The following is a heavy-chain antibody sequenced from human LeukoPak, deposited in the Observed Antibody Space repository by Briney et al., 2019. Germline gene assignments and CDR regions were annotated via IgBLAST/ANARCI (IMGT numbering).Heavy chain of an antibody. Sequence: PGGSLRLSCAASGFTLTDYYMSWIRQAPGKGLEWVSYISSSGDTIYYADSVKGRFTISRDNAKNSLYLQMNSLRAEDTAVYYCATNDGYNYYFAYWGQGTLVTVSS. CDR2: ISSSGDTI. J-gene: IGHJ4*02. V-gene: IGHV3-11*01. CDR3: ATNDGYNYYFAY. CDR1: GFTLTDYY. D-gene: IGHD5-24*01.